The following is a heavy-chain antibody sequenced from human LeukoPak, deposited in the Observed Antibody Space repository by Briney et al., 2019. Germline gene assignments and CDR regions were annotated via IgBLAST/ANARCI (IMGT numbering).Heavy chain of an antibody. J-gene: IGHJ4*02. Sequence: GSLRLSCAASGFTFSSYEMNWVRQPPGKGLEWIGSIYYSRSTYYNPSLKSRVTISVDTSKNQFSLKLSSVTAADTAVYYCARGAVRGVNGYWGQGTLVTVSS. CDR1: GFTFSSYE. V-gene: IGHV4-59*05. D-gene: IGHD3-10*01. CDR2: IYYSRST. CDR3: ARGAVRGVNGY.